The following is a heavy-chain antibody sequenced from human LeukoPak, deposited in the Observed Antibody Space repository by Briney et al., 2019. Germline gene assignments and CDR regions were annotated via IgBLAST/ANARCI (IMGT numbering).Heavy chain of an antibody. J-gene: IGHJ4*02. Sequence: GGSLRLSCAASGFTFSSYWMSWVRQAPGKGLEWVANINHDGSEKYYVDSVKGRFTISRDNAKNSLYLQMNSLRAEDTAIYYCARDKPYGDSSDYWGQGTLVTVSS. CDR1: GFTFSSYW. CDR2: INHDGSEK. V-gene: IGHV3-7*01. D-gene: IGHD4-17*01. CDR3: ARDKPYGDSSDY.